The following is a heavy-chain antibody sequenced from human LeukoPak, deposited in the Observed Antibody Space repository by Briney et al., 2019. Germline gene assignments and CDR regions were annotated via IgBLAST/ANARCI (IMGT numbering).Heavy chain of an antibody. Sequence: EASVKVSCKASGYTFTSYGISWVRQAPGQGLEWMGWINPNSGGTNYAQEFQGRVTMTRDTSISTAYMELSRLRSDDTAVYYCARGTYPRDFMDVWGKGTTVTISS. CDR2: INPNSGGT. V-gene: IGHV1-2*02. CDR3: ARGTYPRDFMDV. CDR1: GYTFTSYG. D-gene: IGHD3-10*01. J-gene: IGHJ6*03.